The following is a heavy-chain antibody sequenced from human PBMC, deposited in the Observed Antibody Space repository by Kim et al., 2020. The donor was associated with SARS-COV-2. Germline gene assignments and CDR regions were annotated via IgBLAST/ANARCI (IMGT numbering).Heavy chain of an antibody. V-gene: IGHV3-23*01. J-gene: IGHJ4*02. D-gene: IGHD6-13*01. Sequence: GKGRFTISRDNSKNTLYLQMNSLRAEDKAVYYCAKDGSFGSSSWNPPFDYWGQGTLVTVSS. CDR3: AKDGSFGSSSWNPPFDY.